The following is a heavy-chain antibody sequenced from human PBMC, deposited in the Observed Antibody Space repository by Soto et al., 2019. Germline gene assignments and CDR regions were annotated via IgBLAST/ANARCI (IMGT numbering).Heavy chain of an antibody. Sequence: GALRLSCAASGFTFGSYWMNWVRQAPGKGLVWVSRIDSDGSSTTYADSVKGRFTTSRDNAKNTLYLQMSSLRVEDTAVYYCARGRPYGMDVWGQGTTVTVSS. CDR3: ARGRPYGMDV. CDR1: GFTFGSYW. CDR2: IDSDGSST. V-gene: IGHV3-74*01. J-gene: IGHJ6*02.